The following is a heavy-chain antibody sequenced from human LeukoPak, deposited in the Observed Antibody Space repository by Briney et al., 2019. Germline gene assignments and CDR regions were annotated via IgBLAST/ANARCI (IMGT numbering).Heavy chain of an antibody. Sequence: PGGTLRLSCAASGFTFSSYGMSWVRQAPGKGLEWVAFIRYDGTNKYYADSVKGRFTISRDNSQNIVDLQMNSLRAEDTAVYYCARDYDSGTYYINYWGQGTLVTVSS. CDR2: IRYDGTNK. V-gene: IGHV3-30*02. D-gene: IGHD3-10*01. CDR1: GFTFSSYG. CDR3: ARDYDSGTYYINY. J-gene: IGHJ4*02.